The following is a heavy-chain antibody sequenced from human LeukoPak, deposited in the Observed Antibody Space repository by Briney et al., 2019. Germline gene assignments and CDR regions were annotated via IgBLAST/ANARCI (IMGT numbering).Heavy chain of an antibody. CDR3: AKGIPGCSGGSCYYKWFDP. CDR2: INGGSGNS. J-gene: IGHJ5*02. D-gene: IGHD2-15*01. CDR1: GFTFNNYA. Sequence: GGSLRLSCAASGFTFNNYAMTWVRQAPGKGLEWVSDINGGSGNSYYADSVKGRFTVSRDNSKNTLYLQMNSLRDEDTAVYYCAKGIPGCSGGSCYYKWFDPWGQGTLVTVSS. V-gene: IGHV3-23*01.